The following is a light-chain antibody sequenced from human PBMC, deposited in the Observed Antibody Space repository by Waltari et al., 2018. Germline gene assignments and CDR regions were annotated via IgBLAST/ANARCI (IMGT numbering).Light chain of an antibody. V-gene: IGKV3-11*01. CDR3: QQRSNWPPIT. CDR2: DAS. Sequence: EIVLTQSPATLSLSPGERATLSCRASQSVSSYLAWYQQKPGQAPRLLIYDASNRATGIPARFSGSGSGTDCTLTISSLEPEDFAVYYWQQRSNWPPITFGQGTRLEIK. J-gene: IGKJ5*01. CDR1: QSVSSY.